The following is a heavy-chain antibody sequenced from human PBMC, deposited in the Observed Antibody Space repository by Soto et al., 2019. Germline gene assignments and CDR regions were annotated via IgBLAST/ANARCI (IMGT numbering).Heavy chain of an antibody. CDR3: ERDSYSSATH. CDR2: ISSDGSST. Sequence: GGSLRLSCAASGLPFSDNWMHWVRQGPGKGLVCVSRISSDGSSTTYADSVKGRFTVSRDNAQNTLYLQMSGLRAEDTAMYYCERDSYSSATHWAQGSLVTVS. J-gene: IGHJ4*02. CDR1: GLPFSDNW. D-gene: IGHD6-19*01. V-gene: IGHV3-74*01.